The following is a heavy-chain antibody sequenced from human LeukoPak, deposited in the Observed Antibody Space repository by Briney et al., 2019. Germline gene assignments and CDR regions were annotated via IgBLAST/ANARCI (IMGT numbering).Heavy chain of an antibody. CDR1: GFTFSSYG. J-gene: IGHJ4*02. D-gene: IGHD1-7*01. Sequence: GGSLRLSCAASGFTFSSYGMYWVRQAPGQGLEWVAFIRFDGSNKYYADSVKGRFTISRDNSKNTLYLQMNSLRAEDMAVYYCARDVFLPYNWNYVFDYWGQGTLVTVSS. V-gene: IGHV3-30*02. CDR2: IRFDGSNK. CDR3: ARDVFLPYNWNYVFDY.